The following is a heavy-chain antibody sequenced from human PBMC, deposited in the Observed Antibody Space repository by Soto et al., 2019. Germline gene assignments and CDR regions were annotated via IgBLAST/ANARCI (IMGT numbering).Heavy chain of an antibody. Sequence: GGSLRLSCEASGFTLRNCAMTWVRQAPGKGQEWVSLISANDVGTYYAESVKTRFTISTDQSRNTVYLQMDSLRADDTAIYYCAKAKNDYNWDNRPPFDYWGQGTLVTVSS. CDR1: GFTLRNCA. CDR2: ISANDVGT. J-gene: IGHJ4*02. CDR3: AKAKNDYNWDNRPPFDY. V-gene: IGHV3-23*01. D-gene: IGHD1-20*01.